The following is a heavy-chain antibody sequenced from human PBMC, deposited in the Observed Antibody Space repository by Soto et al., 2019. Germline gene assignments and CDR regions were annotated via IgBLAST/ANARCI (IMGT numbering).Heavy chain of an antibody. V-gene: IGHV3-7*03. J-gene: IGHJ4*02. Sequence: PVGSRRLACAASGFMFGSYWMTWVRHAPGKGLEWVANIKRDGSEKYYVDSVKGRFTISRDNADNLVFLDMNSLRVDDTATYYCARVRANDYEIDYWGQGALVTVSS. CDR2: IKRDGSEK. CDR3: ARVRANDYEIDY. CDR1: GFMFGSYW. D-gene: IGHD4-17*01.